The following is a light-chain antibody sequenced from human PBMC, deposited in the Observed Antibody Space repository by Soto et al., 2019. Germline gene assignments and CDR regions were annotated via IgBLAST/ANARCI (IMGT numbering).Light chain of an antibody. CDR3: QQYYTTLS. CDR1: QSVLYNSDNKNY. J-gene: IGKJ4*01. Sequence: DIVMTQSPDSLAVSLGERATINCKSSQSVLYNSDNKNYLAWYQQKPGQPPKLLIYWASTRDSGVPDRFSGSGSGADFTATISGLYSEDVAVYYCQQYYTTLSFGGGTKVEIK. CDR2: WAS. V-gene: IGKV4-1*01.